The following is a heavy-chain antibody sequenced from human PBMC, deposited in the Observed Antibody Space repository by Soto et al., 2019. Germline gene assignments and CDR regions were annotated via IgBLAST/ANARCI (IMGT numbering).Heavy chain of an antibody. CDR2: ISSSSSYI. Sequence: EVQLVESGGGLVKPGGSLRLSCAASGFTFSSYSMNWVRQAPGKGLEWASSISSSSSYIYYADSVKGRFTISRDNAKNSLYLQMNSLRAEDTAVYYCARDLGYYDSSGRRSAFDIWGQGTMVTVSS. CDR3: ARDLGYYDSSGRRSAFDI. V-gene: IGHV3-21*01. CDR1: GFTFSSYS. J-gene: IGHJ3*02. D-gene: IGHD3-22*01.